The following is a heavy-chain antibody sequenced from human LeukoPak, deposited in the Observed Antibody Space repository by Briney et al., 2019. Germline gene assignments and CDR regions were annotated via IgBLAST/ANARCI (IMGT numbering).Heavy chain of an antibody. CDR3: ARDPAGEYCSGGSCYSEYYYYGMGV. CDR1: GGSISSYY. CDR2: IYTSGST. V-gene: IGHV4-4*07. Sequence: SETLSLTCTVSGGSISSYYWSWIRQPAGKGLEWIGRIYTSGSTNYNPSLKSRVTMSVDTSKNQFSLKLSSVTAADTAVYYCARDPAGEYCSGGSCYSEYYYYGMGVWGQGTTVTVSS. J-gene: IGHJ6*02. D-gene: IGHD2-15*01.